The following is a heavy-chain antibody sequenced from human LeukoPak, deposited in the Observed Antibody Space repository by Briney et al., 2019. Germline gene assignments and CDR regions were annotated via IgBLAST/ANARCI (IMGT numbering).Heavy chain of an antibody. Sequence: GGPLRLSCAASGFTFSSYAMHWVRQAPGKGLEWVAVISYDGSNKYYADSVKGRFTISRDNSKNTLYLQMNSLRAEDTAVYYCARGGGYSSGLSYWGQGALVTVSS. J-gene: IGHJ4*02. D-gene: IGHD2-15*01. CDR3: ARGGGYSSGLSY. CDR1: GFTFSSYA. CDR2: ISYDGSNK. V-gene: IGHV3-30-3*01.